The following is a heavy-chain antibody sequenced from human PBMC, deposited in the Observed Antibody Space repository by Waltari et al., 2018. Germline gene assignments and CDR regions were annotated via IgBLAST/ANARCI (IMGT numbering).Heavy chain of an antibody. CDR2: INGNSGNT. D-gene: IGHD6-13*01. J-gene: IGHJ4*02. V-gene: IGHV4-34*10. CDR1: GGSFSSNW. Sequence: QVQLQESGPGLVKPSETLSLTCAVSGGSFSSNWWSWIRQPPGKGLEWVGEINGNSGNTNYNPSLTSRFTSSKDASKNQFSLKLSSVTAAGTAVYYCARSIYTGSWIFDYWGQGILVTVSS. CDR3: ARSIYTGSWIFDY.